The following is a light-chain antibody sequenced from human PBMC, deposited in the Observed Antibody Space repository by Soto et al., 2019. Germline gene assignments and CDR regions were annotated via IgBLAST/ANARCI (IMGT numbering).Light chain of an antibody. J-gene: IGKJ5*01. Sequence: DIKITQSPSTLSASVGDRVTIPCRASQSISSWLAWYPQKPGKAPKLLIYDASSLDSGVPSRCSGSGAGTECTRTISSLQPDDVATDYCQQYNSYPITFGQGTRLEIK. CDR1: QSISSW. CDR2: DAS. CDR3: QQYNSYPIT. V-gene: IGKV1-5*01.